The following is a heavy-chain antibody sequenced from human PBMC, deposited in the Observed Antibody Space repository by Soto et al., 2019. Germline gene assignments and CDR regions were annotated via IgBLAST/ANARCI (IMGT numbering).Heavy chain of an antibody. CDR2: STYTGVT. CDR3: ATDSGGPPLNRFDS. J-gene: IGHJ5*01. V-gene: IGHV4-31*03. Sequence: PSETLSLTCTAPGGSLREFGHFWTWIRQGPGRGLEWIGYSTYTGVTYYSPSLQSRISISVDTSKNQFSLTLNSVTAADTAVYYCATDSGGPPLNRFDSWGHGTLVTVSS. CDR1: GGSLREFGHF. D-gene: IGHD3-16*01.